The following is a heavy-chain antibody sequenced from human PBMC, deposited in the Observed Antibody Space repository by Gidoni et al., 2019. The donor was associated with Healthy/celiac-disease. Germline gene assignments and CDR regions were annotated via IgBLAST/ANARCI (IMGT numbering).Heavy chain of an antibody. J-gene: IGHJ6*02. V-gene: IGHV1-18*01. Sequence: QVQLVQSGAEVTKPGASVKVSCQASGYTFTSYGISWVRQAPGQGLEWMGWISAYNGNTNYAQKLQGRVTMTTDTSTSTAYMELRSMRSDDTAGYYCARDKYSYGYYYYGMDVWGQGTTVTVSS. CDR3: ARDKYSYGYYYYGMDV. CDR1: GYTFTSYG. D-gene: IGHD5-18*01. CDR2: ISAYNGNT.